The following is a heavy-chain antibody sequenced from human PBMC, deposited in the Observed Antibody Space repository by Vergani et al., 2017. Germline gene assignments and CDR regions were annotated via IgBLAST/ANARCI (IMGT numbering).Heavy chain of an antibody. D-gene: IGHD2-2*01. CDR1: GFTFSSYA. J-gene: IGHJ3*02. V-gene: IGHV1-69*01. CDR3: AREGCSSTSGYPIRWGIGAFYI. CDR2: IIPSFGTA. Sequence: QVQLVQSGAEVKKPGSSVKVSCKASGFTFSSYAISWVRQAPGQGLEWMGGIIPSFGTANYAQKFQGRVTITADESTSTAYMELSSLRSEDTAVYYCAREGCSSTSGYPIRWGIGAFYIWGQGTMVTVSS.